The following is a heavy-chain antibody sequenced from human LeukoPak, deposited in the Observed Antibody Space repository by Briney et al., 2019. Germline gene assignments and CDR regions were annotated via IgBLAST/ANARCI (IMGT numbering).Heavy chain of an antibody. CDR2: INPNSGDT. Sequence: ASVKVSCKTSGYAFTGYYMHWVRQAPGQGLEWMGWINPNSGDTSYAQKFQGRVTMTRDTSISTAYMELSWLRFDDPAVYYCASEGLAVAGTAMAHACWGQGTLVTVSS. V-gene: IGHV1-2*02. J-gene: IGHJ4*02. CDR1: GYAFTGYY. CDR3: ASEGLAVAGTAMAHAC. D-gene: IGHD6-19*01.